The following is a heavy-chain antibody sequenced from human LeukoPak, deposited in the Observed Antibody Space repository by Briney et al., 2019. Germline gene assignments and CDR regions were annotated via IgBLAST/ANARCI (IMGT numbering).Heavy chain of an antibody. CDR3: ARHEDSSAYDAFDI. J-gene: IGHJ3*02. CDR1: GYTFSRYW. Sequence: PGESLKISCTTSGYTFSRYWIGWVRQMPGKGLEWMGMFHPGDSDTRKSPSFQGQVTLSADKSINTAYLHWSSLKASDTAMYYCARHEDSSAYDAFDIWGQGTMVTVSS. D-gene: IGHD2-15*01. V-gene: IGHV5-51*01. CDR2: FHPGDSDT.